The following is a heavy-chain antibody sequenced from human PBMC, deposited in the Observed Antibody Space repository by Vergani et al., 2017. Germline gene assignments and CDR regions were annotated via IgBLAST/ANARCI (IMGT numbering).Heavy chain of an antibody. V-gene: IGHV2-5*01. CDR1: GFSLTTGGEV. CDR3: VHRLGYFDWDGAFDV. Sequence: QITLRESGPRLVKPTQTLTLTCTFSGFSLTTGGEVVGWIRQPPGRALEWLAVGYWNDDGRYSPSLKSRVTITNDTSKNEVILTMATMDPVDTATYYCVHRLGYFDWDGAFDVWGPGKMGTVSS. CDR2: GYWNDDG. D-gene: IGHD3-9*01. J-gene: IGHJ3*01.